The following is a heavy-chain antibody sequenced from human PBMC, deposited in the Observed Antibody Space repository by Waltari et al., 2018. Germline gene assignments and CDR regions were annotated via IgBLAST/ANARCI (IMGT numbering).Heavy chain of an antibody. J-gene: IGHJ6*02. Sequence: QVQLVESGGGVVQPGRSLRLSCAASEFPFRSYAMHWVHQAPGKGLEWVAVISYNERNIYCVDSVKGRFTISRDNSKKMLYLQMNSLRGEDTAVYYCARDYCDRTNCHGMDVWGQGTTVTVSS. CDR1: EFPFRSYA. V-gene: IGHV3-30*04. CDR3: ARDYCDRTNCHGMDV. D-gene: IGHD3-22*01. CDR2: ISYNERNI.